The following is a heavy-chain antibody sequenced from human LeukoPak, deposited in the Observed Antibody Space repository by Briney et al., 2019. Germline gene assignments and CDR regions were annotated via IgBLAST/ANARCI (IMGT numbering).Heavy chain of an antibody. V-gene: IGHV3-7*01. CDR1: GFTFSSYW. CDR3: SRAEDY. CDR2: IREDGSDK. J-gene: IGHJ4*02. Sequence: GGSLRLSCVASGFTFSSYWTSWVRQAPGKGLEWVANIREDGSDKHYVDSVKGRFTISRDNAKKSLYLQMNSLRAEDTAVYYCSRAEDYWGQGILVTVSS.